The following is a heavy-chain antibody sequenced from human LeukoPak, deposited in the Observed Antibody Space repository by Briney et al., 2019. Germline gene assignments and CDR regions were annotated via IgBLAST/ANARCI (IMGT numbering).Heavy chain of an antibody. V-gene: IGHV6-1*01. CDR2: TYYRSTWYN. CDR1: GDSVSSDSVT. Sequence: QTLSLTCAISGDSVSSDSVTWNWIRQSSSRGLEWLGRTYYRSTWYNDYAVSVRGRITVNPDTSKNQFSLHLNSVTPEDTAVYYCARRLTQYDCFDPWGQGILVTVSS. D-gene: IGHD2-2*01. CDR3: ARRLTQYDCFDP. J-gene: IGHJ5*02.